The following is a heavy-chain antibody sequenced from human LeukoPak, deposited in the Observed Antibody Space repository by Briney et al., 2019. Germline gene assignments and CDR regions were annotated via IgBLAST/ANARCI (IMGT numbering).Heavy chain of an antibody. J-gene: IGHJ4*02. CDR3: ARVLPGYFDY. CDR2: IKQDGSEK. V-gene: IGHV3-7*01. CDR1: GFSFSRYW. Sequence: PGGSLRLSCAASGFSFSRYWMSWVRQAPGKGLEWVANIKQDGSEKYYVDSVKGRFTISRDNAKTSLYLQMNSLRAEDTAVYYCARVLPGYFDYWGQGTLVTVSS.